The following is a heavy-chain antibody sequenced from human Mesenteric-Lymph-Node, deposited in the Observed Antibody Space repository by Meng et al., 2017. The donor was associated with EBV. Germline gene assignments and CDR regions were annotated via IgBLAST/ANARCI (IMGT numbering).Heavy chain of an antibody. D-gene: IGHD6-25*01. CDR1: GGTFSSYDFSSYA. CDR2: IYYSGST. CDR3: ARDYSSGEWGY. J-gene: IGHJ4*02. Sequence: LVKSVAEMKQPGPSVKVSWKASGGTFSSYDFSSYAISWIRQPPGKGLEWIGSIYYSGSTYYNPSLKRRVTIPVDTSKNQFSLKLSSVTAADTAMYYCARDYSSGEWGYWGQGTLVTVSS. V-gene: IGHV4-39*07.